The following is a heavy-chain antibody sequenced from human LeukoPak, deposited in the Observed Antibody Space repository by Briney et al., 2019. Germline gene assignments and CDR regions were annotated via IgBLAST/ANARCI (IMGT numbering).Heavy chain of an antibody. CDR2: IDPSDSYA. CDR1: GYSFTNYW. V-gene: IGHV5-10-1*01. J-gene: IGHJ6*04. Sequence: GESLKISCKGSGYSFTNYWISWVRQMPGKGLEWMGRIDPSDSYANYSPSFQGHVTVSVDKSISTAYLQWSSLKASDTAMYYCARSDGMDVWGKGTTVPVSS. CDR3: ARSDGMDV.